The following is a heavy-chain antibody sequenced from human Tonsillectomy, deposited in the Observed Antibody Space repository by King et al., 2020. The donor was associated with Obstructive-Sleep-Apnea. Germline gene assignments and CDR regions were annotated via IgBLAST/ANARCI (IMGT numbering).Heavy chain of an antibody. CDR2: ISYSGST. Sequence: VQLQESGPGLVKPSETLSLTCTVSGGSITNYYWSWIRQPPGRGLEWIGYISYSGSTHYNPSLKSRVTISADTSKSQFSLNLSSVTAADTAVYYCARAPYLHSDSRGASDIWGQGTMVTVSS. V-gene: IGHV4-59*01. CDR3: ARAPYLHSDSRGASDI. CDR1: GGSITNYY. D-gene: IGHD4-11*01. J-gene: IGHJ3*02.